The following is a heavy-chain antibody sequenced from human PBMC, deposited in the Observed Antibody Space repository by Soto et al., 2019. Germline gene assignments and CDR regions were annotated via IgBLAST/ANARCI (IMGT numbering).Heavy chain of an antibody. CDR1: GFTFSSYA. CDR3: VKDPYDLHPFTY. D-gene: IGHD3-3*01. V-gene: IGHV3-23*01. J-gene: IGHJ4*02. CDR2: TGGSGGST. Sequence: EVQLLESGGGLVQPGGSLRLSCAASGFTFSSYAMSWVRQAPGKGLEWVSGTGGSGGSTYYADSVKGRFTISRDNSKSTLYLQMNSLRAGDTAVYYWVKDPYDLHPFTYWGQGTLVTVYS.